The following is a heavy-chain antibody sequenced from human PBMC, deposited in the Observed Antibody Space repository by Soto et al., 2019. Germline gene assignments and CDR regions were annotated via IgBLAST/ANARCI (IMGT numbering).Heavy chain of an antibody. CDR2: INPNSGGT. Sequence: GASVKVSCKASGYTFTGYYMHWVRQAPGQGLEWMGWINPNSGGTNYAQKFQGWVTMTRDTSISTAYMELSRLRSDDTAVYYCAREKKDGLRGAGDYWGQGTLVTVSS. V-gene: IGHV1-2*04. D-gene: IGHD4-17*01. J-gene: IGHJ4*02. CDR1: GYTFTGYY. CDR3: AREKKDGLRGAGDY.